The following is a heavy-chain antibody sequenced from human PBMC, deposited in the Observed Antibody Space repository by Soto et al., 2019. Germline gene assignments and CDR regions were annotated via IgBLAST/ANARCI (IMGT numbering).Heavy chain of an antibody. CDR3: TTFYGSNY. CDR1: GFSVNDAW. J-gene: IGHJ4*02. Sequence: EVQLVESGGGLVKPGESLRLACAASGFSVNDAWMNWVRQATGEGLEWVGRIQSQADGGTTDYAASMKGRFIISRDDSQNSLFLQINSLETEDTGIYFCTTFYGSNYWGQGTLVTVSS. CDR2: IQSQADGGTT. D-gene: IGHD4-17*01. V-gene: IGHV3-15*07.